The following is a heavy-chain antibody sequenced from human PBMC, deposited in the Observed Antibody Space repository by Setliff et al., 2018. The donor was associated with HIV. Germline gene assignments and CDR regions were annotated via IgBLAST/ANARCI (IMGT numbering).Heavy chain of an antibody. D-gene: IGHD6-13*01. CDR3: AIGSSNWPHRPNNYYFDY. Sequence: ASVKVSCKASGYTFTSYILHWVRQAAGQGLEWVGRIAPSSGGIHYAQKFQGRVTITRDTSASTAYMELSSLRSEDTGVYYCAIGSSNWPHRPNNYYFDYWGQGTPVTVSS. V-gene: IGHV1-46*01. CDR2: IAPSSGGI. CDR1: GYTFTSYI. J-gene: IGHJ4*02.